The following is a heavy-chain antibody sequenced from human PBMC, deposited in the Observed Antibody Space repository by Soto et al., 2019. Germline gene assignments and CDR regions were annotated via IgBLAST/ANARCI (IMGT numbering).Heavy chain of an antibody. J-gene: IGHJ6*02. CDR3: VRQGIGDLHGLVDV. Sequence: QVQLQQSGPGLVKPSETLSLTCTVSSGPSRSHNWGWIRQPPGGGLEWIGYIYHTGDTSYNPSLSCRVTVSADTATNRISLTLRSVTAADTAVYYCVRQGIGDLHGLVDVWGQGTRVSVSS. CDR2: IYHTGDT. CDR1: SGPSRSHN. V-gene: IGHV4-59*08. D-gene: IGHD3-10*01.